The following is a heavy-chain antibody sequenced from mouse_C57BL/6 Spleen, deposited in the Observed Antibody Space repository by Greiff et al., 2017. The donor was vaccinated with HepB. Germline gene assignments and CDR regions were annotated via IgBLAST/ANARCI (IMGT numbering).Heavy chain of an antibody. V-gene: IGHV1-82*01. Sequence: VQGVESGPELVKPGASVKISCKASGYAFSSSWMNWVKQRPGKGLEWIGRIYPGDGDTNYNGKFKGKATLTADKSSSTAYMQLSSLTSEDSAVYFCARPSTGTGYAMDYWGQGTSVTVSS. D-gene: IGHD4-1*02. CDR3: ARPSTGTGYAMDY. CDR2: IYPGDGDT. CDR1: GYAFSSSW. J-gene: IGHJ4*01.